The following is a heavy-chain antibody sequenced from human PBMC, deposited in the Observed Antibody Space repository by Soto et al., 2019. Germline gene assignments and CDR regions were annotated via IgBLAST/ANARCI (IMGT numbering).Heavy chain of an antibody. Sequence: XESLKVSWKCSGYSFTSYWISLVLQMPGKGLEWMGRIDPSDSYTNHSPSFQGHVTISADKSISTAYLQWSSLKASDTAMYYCARLPITGNENYYYGMDVWGQGTTVTVSS. CDR3: ARLPITGNENYYYGMDV. D-gene: IGHD1-20*01. CDR2: IDPSDSYT. CDR1: GYSFTSYW. J-gene: IGHJ6*02. V-gene: IGHV5-10-1*01.